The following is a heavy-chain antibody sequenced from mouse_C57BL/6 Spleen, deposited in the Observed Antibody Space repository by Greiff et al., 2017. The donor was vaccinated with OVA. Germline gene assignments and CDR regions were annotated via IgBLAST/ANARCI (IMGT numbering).Heavy chain of an antibody. D-gene: IGHD1-1*01. Sequence: EVKVVESGGGLVKPGGSLKLSCAASGFTFSDYGMHWVRQAPEKGLEWVAYISSGSSTIYYADTVKGRFTISRDNAKNTLFLQMTSLRSEDTAMYYCARKDYYGSSYGWFAYWGQGTLVTVSA. CDR2: ISSGSSTI. CDR3: ARKDYYGSSYGWFAY. CDR1: GFTFSDYG. V-gene: IGHV5-17*01. J-gene: IGHJ3*01.